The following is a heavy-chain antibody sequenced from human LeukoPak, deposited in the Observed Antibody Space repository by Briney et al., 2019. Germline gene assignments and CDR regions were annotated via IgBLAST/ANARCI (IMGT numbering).Heavy chain of an antibody. Sequence: ASVKVSCKASGYTFTSYGISWARQAPGQGLEWMGWISAYNGNTNYAQKLQGRVTMTTDTSTSTAYMELRSLRSDDTAVYYCARVVDYVWGSYRHYYFDYWGQGTLVTVSS. CDR3: ARVVDYVWGSYRHYYFDY. D-gene: IGHD3-16*02. V-gene: IGHV1-18*01. J-gene: IGHJ4*02. CDR1: GYTFTSYG. CDR2: ISAYNGNT.